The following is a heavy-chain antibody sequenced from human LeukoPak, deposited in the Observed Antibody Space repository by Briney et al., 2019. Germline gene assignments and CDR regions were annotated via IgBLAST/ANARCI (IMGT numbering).Heavy chain of an antibody. D-gene: IGHD2/OR15-2a*01. V-gene: IGHV4-59*02. J-gene: IGHJ4*02. Sequence: PSETPSLTCTVSGASVSSSHWNWVRQPPGKGLEWIGNVDYNGGTKYNPSLKSRVTMSLDTSKNQFSLKLKFVTAADTALYYCARGFYEPFDRWGQGTLVTVSS. CDR1: GASVSSSH. CDR2: VDYNGGT. CDR3: ARGFYEPFDR.